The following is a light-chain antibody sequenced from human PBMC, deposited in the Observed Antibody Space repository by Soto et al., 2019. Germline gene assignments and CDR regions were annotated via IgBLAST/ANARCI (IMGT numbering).Light chain of an antibody. V-gene: IGKV1-17*01. CDR2: AAT. J-gene: IGKJ1*01. CDR1: QGIGAD. Sequence: DIQMTQSPTSLSASVGDRVIITCRASQGIGADLGWYQPKPGKAPKRLIYAATSLQSGVPSRFSGSGAGTDCTLTISSLQPDDSASYYWLQHNPSPWTFSPGTNLQVK. CDR3: LQHNPSPWT.